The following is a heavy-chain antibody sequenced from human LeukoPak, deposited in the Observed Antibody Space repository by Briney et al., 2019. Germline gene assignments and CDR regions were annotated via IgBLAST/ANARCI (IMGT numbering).Heavy chain of an antibody. CDR3: ARGPGFPRDY. CDR2: ITWNSRKI. CDR1: GFIFEDHT. Sequence: PGRSLRLSCVGSGFIFEDHTMHWVRQRPGKGLEWVSGITWNSRKIAYADSVKGRFTISRDNAKNSLYLHMDSLTKEDTAFYYCARGPGFPRDYWGQGTLVTVSS. J-gene: IGHJ4*02. V-gene: IGHV3-9*01.